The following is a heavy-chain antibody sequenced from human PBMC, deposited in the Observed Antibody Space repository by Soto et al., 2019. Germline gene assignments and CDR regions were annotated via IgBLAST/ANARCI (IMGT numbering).Heavy chain of an antibody. V-gene: IGHV4-31*03. CDR2: IYYSGST. CDR3: ARDVATVVTPDAFDI. D-gene: IGHD4-17*01. CDR1: GGSISSGGYY. Sequence: PSETLSLTCTVSGGSISSGGYYWSWIRQHPGKGLEWIEYIYYSGSTYYNPSLQSRVTISVDTSKNQFSLKLSSVTAADTAVYYCARDVATVVTPDAFDIWGQGTMVTVSS. J-gene: IGHJ3*02.